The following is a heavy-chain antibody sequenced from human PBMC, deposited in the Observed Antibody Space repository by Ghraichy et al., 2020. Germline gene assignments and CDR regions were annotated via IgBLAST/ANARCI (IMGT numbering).Heavy chain of an antibody. Sequence: SVKVSCKASGGTFSSYAISWVRQAPGQGLEWMGRIIPILGIANYAQKFQGRVTITADKSTSTAYMELSSLRSEDTAVYYCARMAGATTRDYWGQGTLVTVSS. CDR1: GGTFSSYA. CDR2: IIPILGIA. J-gene: IGHJ4*02. CDR3: ARMAGATTRDY. V-gene: IGHV1-69*04. D-gene: IGHD1-26*01.